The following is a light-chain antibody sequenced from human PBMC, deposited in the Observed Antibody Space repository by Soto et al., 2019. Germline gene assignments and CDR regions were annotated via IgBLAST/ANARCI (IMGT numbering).Light chain of an antibody. Sequence: DIVMTQSPDSLAVSLGDRATINCKSSQSVLYSSDNRNYLAWYQQKPGQPPKLLIYWASTRESGVPDRFSGSGSGTDFTLTISGLQAEDVAVYYCQQYYTTPPYTFGQGTKLEIK. CDR1: QSVLYSSDNRNY. CDR3: QQYYTTPPYT. J-gene: IGKJ2*01. V-gene: IGKV4-1*01. CDR2: WAS.